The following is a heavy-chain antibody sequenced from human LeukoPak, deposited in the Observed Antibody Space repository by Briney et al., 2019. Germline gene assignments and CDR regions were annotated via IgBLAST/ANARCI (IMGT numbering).Heavy chain of an antibody. CDR3: AREDVVVVAATHYYYGMDV. Sequence: KPSETLSLTCTVSGGSISSGGYYWSWIRQHPGKGLEWIGYIYYSGSTNYNPSLKSRVTISVDTSKNQFSLKLSSVTAADTAVYYCAREDVVVVAATHYYYGMDVWGQGTTVTVSS. V-gene: IGHV4-61*08. CDR2: IYYSGST. CDR1: GGSISSGGYY. J-gene: IGHJ6*02. D-gene: IGHD2-15*01.